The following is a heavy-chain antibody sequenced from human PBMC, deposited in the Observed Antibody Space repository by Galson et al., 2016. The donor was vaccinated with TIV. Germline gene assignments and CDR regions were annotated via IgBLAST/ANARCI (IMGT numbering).Heavy chain of an antibody. CDR3: ARDRVVDATYYYYYYGMDV. CDR1: GLSVSSNY. V-gene: IGHV3-66*02. J-gene: IGHJ6*02. D-gene: IGHD2-15*01. Sequence: SLRLSCASSGLSVSSNYMTWVRQAPGKGLEWVSLISDGGNTYYPDSVRGRFTITRDNSRNTLYLQMNSLRAEDTAVYYCARDRVVDATYYYYYYGMDVWGQGTLVTVSS. CDR2: ISDGGNT.